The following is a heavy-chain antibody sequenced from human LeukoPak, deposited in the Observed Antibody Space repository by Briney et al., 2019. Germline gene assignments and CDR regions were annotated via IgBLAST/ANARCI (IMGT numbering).Heavy chain of an antibody. CDR1: GFTFSRYW. Sequence: GGYLRLSCAASGFTFSRYWMSWVRQAPGKGLEWVANIKEDGSEKYSVDSVKGRFTISRDNAKNSLFLQINSLRAEDTAVYYCANGGTYSSGPWGQGTLVTVSS. J-gene: IGHJ5*02. V-gene: IGHV3-7*01. CDR2: IKEDGSEK. D-gene: IGHD3-22*01. CDR3: ANGGTYSSGP.